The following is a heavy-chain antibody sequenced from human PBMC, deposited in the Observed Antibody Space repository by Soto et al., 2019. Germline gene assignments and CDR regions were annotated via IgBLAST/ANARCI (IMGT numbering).Heavy chain of an antibody. J-gene: IGHJ6*02. CDR3: ARGANYDFWSGYYTKMYYYYYGMDV. Sequence: SVKVSCKASGGTFSSYAISWVRQAPGQGLEWMGGIIPIFGTANYAQKFQGRVTITADESTSTAYMELSSLRSEDTAVYYCARGANYDFWSGYYTKMYYYYYGMDVWGQGTTVTVS. CDR1: GGTFSSYA. CDR2: IIPIFGTA. D-gene: IGHD3-3*01. V-gene: IGHV1-69*13.